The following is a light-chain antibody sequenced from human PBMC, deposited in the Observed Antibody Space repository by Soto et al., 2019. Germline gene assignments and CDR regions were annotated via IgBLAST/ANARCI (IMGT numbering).Light chain of an antibody. CDR3: MQALQTGT. V-gene: IGKV2-28*01. CDR1: HILLNSKGYNS. CDR2: LGS. Sequence: IVLTQSLLSLLVTPGEPACIPCRSSHILLNSKGYNSLGWYLQKPGQSPQCLIYLGSKRASGVPDRISGSGSGTDFTLKISRVEAEDFGVYYCMQALQTGTFGGGTKVDI. J-gene: IGKJ4*01.